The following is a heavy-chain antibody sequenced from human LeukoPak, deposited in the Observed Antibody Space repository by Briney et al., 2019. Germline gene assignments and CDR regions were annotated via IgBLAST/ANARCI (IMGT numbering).Heavy chain of an antibody. CDR1: GFTFSSYS. V-gene: IGHV3-7*03. D-gene: IGHD2-8*01. CDR2: IKQDGSEK. Sequence: PGGSLRLSCAASGFTFSSYSMNWVRQAPGKGLEWVANIKQDGSEKYYVDSVKGRFTISRDNAKNSLYLQMISLRAEDTAVYYCARDLYGNSFWGQGTLVTVSS. CDR3: ARDLYGNSF. J-gene: IGHJ4*02.